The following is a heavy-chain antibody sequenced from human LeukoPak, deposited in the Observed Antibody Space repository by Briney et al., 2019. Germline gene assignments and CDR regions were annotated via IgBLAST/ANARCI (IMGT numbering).Heavy chain of an antibody. Sequence: GASVKVSCKASGGTFSSYAFSWVRPAPGQGLEWMGRIIPIIGIENYAQKFQGRVSITADNSTSTAYMELSSLRSEDTAVYYCARGLRITMVRGGTTNYYYGMDVWGQGTTVTVSS. CDR2: IIPIIGIE. CDR1: GGTFSSYA. V-gene: IGHV1-69*04. D-gene: IGHD3-10*01. J-gene: IGHJ6*02. CDR3: ARGLRITMVRGGTTNYYYGMDV.